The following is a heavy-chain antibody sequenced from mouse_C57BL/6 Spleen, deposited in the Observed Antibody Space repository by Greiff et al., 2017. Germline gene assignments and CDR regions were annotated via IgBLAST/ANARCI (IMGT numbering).Heavy chain of an antibody. Sequence: VQLQQSGAELVRPGASVKLSCTASGFNFNNYYMHWVKQRPGQGLEWIGRIDPEDGDTDYTPKFQGKATVTADKSSNTAYMQLSSLTSEDSAVYYCTTDYSGNAHWYFDVWGTGTTVTVSS. D-gene: IGHD1-3*01. CDR1: GFNFNNYY. CDR2: IDPEDGDT. J-gene: IGHJ1*03. V-gene: IGHV14-1*01. CDR3: TTDYSGNAHWYFDV.